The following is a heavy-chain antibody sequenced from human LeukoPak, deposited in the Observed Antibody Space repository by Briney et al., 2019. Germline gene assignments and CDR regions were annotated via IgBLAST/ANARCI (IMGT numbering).Heavy chain of an antibody. D-gene: IGHD3-10*02. Sequence: CLRLSCAASGFTFDDYAMHWVRQAPGKGLEWVSGISWNSGSIGYADSVKGRFTISRDNAKNSLYLQMDSLRTEDTALYFCARDGDYDRSYRSGFDYWGQGTLVTVSS. CDR1: GFTFDDYA. V-gene: IGHV3-9*01. CDR3: ARDGDYDRSYRSGFDY. CDR2: ISWNSGSI. J-gene: IGHJ4*02.